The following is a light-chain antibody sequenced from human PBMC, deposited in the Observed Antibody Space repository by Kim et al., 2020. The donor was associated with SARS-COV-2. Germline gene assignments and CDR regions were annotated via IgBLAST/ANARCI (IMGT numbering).Light chain of an antibody. V-gene: IGKV3-15*01. J-gene: IGKJ2*01. CDR3: QQYNNWPPGHT. CDR1: QSVSSN. CDR2: GAS. Sequence: EIVMTQSPVTLSVSPGERATLSCRASQSVSSNLAWYQQKPGQAPRLLIYGASTRATGIPARFSGSGSGTEFTLTISSLQSEDFAVYYCQQYNNWPPGHTFGQGTKLEI.